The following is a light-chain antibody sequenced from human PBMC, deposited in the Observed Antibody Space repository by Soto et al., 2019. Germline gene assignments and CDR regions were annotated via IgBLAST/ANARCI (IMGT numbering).Light chain of an antibody. V-gene: IGKV1-5*03. CDR2: KAS. CDR3: QQYKTYWT. CDR1: QSVNTW. J-gene: IGKJ1*01. Sequence: DIQMTQSPSTLSASVGDRVTITCRASQSVNTWVAWYQQKSGKAPELLIYKASNLESGVPSRFSGSGSGTEFTLTISSLQPDDIATYYCQQYKTYWTFGQGSKVEIK.